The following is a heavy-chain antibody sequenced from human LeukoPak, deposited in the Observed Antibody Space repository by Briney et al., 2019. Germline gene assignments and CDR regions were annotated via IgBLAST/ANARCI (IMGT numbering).Heavy chain of an antibody. CDR3: ARGDYDFWSGYYTGDYWFDP. CDR1: GYTFTGYY. D-gene: IGHD3-3*01. Sequence: ASVMVSCKASGYTFTGYYMHWVRQAPAQGLEWMGGINPNSGGTNYAQKFKGRVTMTRDTSISTAYMELSRLRSDDTAVYYCARGDYDFWSGYYTGDYWFDPWGQGTLVTVSS. V-gene: IGHV1-2*02. CDR2: INPNSGGT. J-gene: IGHJ5*02.